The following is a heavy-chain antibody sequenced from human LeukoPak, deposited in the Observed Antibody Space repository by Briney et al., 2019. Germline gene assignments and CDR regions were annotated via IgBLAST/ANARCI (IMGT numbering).Heavy chain of an antibody. CDR1: GFTFSTYG. CDR2: ISADGKRP. J-gene: IGHJ4*02. CDR3: AKDQGVRSFDY. V-gene: IGHV3-23*01. D-gene: IGHD2-21*01. Sequence: GGSLRLSCAASGFTFSTYGMNGVRQAPGKGLEWVSAISADGKRPYYADSVKGRFTISRDNSKNTLYLQMNSLRAEDTAEYYCAKDQGVRSFDYWGQGTLVPVSS.